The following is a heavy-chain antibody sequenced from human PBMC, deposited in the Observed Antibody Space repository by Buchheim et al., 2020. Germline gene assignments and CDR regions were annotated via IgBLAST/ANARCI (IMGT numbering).Heavy chain of an antibody. J-gene: IGHJ4*02. CDR1: GFTVSSAY. D-gene: IGHD1-26*01. CDR2: IYSGGST. V-gene: IGHV3-53*02. CDR3: ARGYSGSY. Sequence: EVQLVETGGGLIPPGGSLRLSCAASGFTVSSAYMSWVRQAPGRGLEWVSIIYSGGSTYYADSVKGRFTTSSDNSRNTLSLPLNSLRAEDTAVYYCARGYSGSYWGQGTL.